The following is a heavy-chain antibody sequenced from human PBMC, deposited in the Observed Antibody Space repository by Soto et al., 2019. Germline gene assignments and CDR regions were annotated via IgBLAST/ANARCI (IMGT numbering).Heavy chain of an antibody. CDR2: INTYSGDT. J-gene: IGHJ3*02. Sequence: ASVKVSCKASGYTFTGYYMHWVRQAPGQGLEWMGWINTYSGDTNFAQKFQGRITMTRDTSITTAYMEVSRLRSDDTAVYYCAKNLLVTTPDGFDIWVQGTMVTVSS. CDR3: AKNLLVTTPDGFDI. D-gene: IGHD1-1*01. CDR1: GYTFTGYY. V-gene: IGHV1-2*02.